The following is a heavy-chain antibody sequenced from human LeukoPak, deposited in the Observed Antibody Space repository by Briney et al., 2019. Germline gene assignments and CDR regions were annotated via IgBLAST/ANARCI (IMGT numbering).Heavy chain of an antibody. CDR1: GGSISSGDYY. CDR3: ARLASQTEPRFDY. Sequence: SETLSLTCTVSGGSISSGDYYWSWIRQPPGKGLEWIGYIYYSGSTYYNPSLKSRVTISVDTSKNQFSLKLMNSVAAADTAVYYCARLASQTEPRFDYWGQGSLVTVSS. D-gene: IGHD2-21*02. J-gene: IGHJ4*02. CDR2: IYYSGST. V-gene: IGHV4-30-4*01.